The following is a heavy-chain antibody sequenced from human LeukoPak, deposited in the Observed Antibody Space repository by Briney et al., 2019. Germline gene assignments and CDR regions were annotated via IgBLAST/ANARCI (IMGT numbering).Heavy chain of an antibody. V-gene: IGHV4-59*08. J-gene: IGHJ6*02. CDR1: GGSISSYY. Sequence: SETLSLTCTVSGGSISSYYGICIRQPPGKALEWIGYIYYSWSTNYSRSLKRRVTISVDTSQNQFSLNLSSVTAADTAVYYCPRRTDYYYGMDVWGQGTTVTVSS. CDR2: IYYSWST. CDR3: PRRTDYYYGMDV.